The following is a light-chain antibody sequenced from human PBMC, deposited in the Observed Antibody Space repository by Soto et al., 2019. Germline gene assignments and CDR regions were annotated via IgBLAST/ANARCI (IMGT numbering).Light chain of an antibody. CDR1: SSDIGSYNY. CDR2: EVT. J-gene: IGLJ3*02. Sequence: QSALTQPASVSGSPGQLITISCTGTSSDIGSYNYVSWYQQCPGKAPRLLIYEVTNRPSGVSNRFSGSKSGNTASLTISGLQAEDDADYYCCSYRSSRTWVFGGGTKLTVL. CDR3: CSYRSSRTWV. V-gene: IGLV2-14*01.